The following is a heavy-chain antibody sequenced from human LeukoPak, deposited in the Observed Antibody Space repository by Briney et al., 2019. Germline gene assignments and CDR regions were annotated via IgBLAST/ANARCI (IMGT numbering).Heavy chain of an antibody. Sequence: SETLSLTCTVSGGSISSYYWSWIRQPPGKGLEWIGYIYYSGSTNYNPSLKSRVTISVDTSKNQFSLKLSSVTAADTAVYYCARDPGPPSKYGSGKSWFDPWGRGTLVTVSS. D-gene: IGHD3-10*01. CDR2: IYYSGST. CDR3: ARDPGPPSKYGSGKSWFDP. J-gene: IGHJ5*02. CDR1: GGSISSYY. V-gene: IGHV4-59*01.